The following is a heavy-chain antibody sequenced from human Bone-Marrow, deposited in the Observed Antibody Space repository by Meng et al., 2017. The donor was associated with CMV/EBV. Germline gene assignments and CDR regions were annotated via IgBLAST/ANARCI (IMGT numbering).Heavy chain of an antibody. CDR3: ARAGGRVDY. V-gene: IGHV4-34*01. CDR1: GFTFSDYY. D-gene: IGHD4-23*01. CDR2: INHSGST. J-gene: IGHJ4*02. Sequence: GSLRLSCAASGFTFSDYYMSWIRQPPGKGLEWIGEINHSGSTNYNPSLKSRVTISVDTSKNQFSLKLSSVTAADTAVYYCARAGGRVDYWGQGTLVTVSS.